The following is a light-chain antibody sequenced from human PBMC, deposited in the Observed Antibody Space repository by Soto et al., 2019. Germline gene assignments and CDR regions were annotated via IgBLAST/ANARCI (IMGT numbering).Light chain of an antibody. CDR2: DAS. CDR3: QQRSNWPPALT. Sequence: ENVLTQSPATLSLSPEERATLSCRASQSVSSYLAWYQQKPGQAPRLLIYDASNRATGIPARFSGSGSGTDFTLTISSLEPEDFAVYYCQQRSNWPPALTFGGGTKVEIK. CDR1: QSVSSY. V-gene: IGKV3-11*01. J-gene: IGKJ4*01.